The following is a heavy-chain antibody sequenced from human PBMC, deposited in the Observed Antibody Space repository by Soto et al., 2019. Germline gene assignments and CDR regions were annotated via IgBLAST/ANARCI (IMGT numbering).Heavy chain of an antibody. CDR2: ISGSEDRT. CDR3: GRTYTGG. D-gene: IGHD3-10*01. J-gene: IGHJ4*02. CDR1: GFSLRDHA. V-gene: IGHV3-23*01. Sequence: LQSGGGVVQPGESLRLSCAASGFSLRDHALSWVRQAAGGGLEWVSGISGSEDRTNYADFVRGRFISSKDRAKNTLYLDRSGLRVDDTAVYFCGRTYTGGWGQGTLVTVSS.